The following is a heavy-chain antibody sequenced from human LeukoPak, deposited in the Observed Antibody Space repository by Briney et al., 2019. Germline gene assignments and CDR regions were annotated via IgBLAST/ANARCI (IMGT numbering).Heavy chain of an antibody. V-gene: IGHV1-8*03. D-gene: IGHD3-10*02. CDR1: GYTLTNYD. CDR2: MNPNSGNT. J-gene: IGHJ6*03. CDR3: ARDVARKVQYYYNYMDV. Sequence: GASVKVSCKTSGYTLTNYDINWVRQATGQGLEWMGWMNPNSGNTGYAQEFQGRVTITKNTSINTVYMELSSLRSEDTAVYYCARDVARKVQYYYNYMDVWGKGTTVTASS.